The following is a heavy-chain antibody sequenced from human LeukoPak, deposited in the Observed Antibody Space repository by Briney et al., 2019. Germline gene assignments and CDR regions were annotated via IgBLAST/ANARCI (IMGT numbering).Heavy chain of an antibody. J-gene: IGHJ4*02. CDR2: ISTTGSSI. CDR3: ARVQRGIAVALDY. CDR1: GFTFSSYE. Sequence: GGSLRLSCAASGFTFSSYEVNWVRQAPGKGLEWVSYISTTGSSIYYADSVKGRFTISRDNVKNLLYLQMNSLRAEDTAVYYCARVQRGIAVALDYWGQGTLATVSS. D-gene: IGHD6-19*01. V-gene: IGHV3-48*03.